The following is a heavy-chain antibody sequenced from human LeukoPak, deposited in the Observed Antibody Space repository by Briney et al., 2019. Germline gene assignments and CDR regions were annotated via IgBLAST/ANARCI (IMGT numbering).Heavy chain of an antibody. CDR2: INHSGST. Sequence: WETLSLTCAVYGGSFSGYYWTWFRQPPGKGLEWIGEINHSGSTKYNPSLESRVTISVDTSKKQFSLKLSSVTAADTAVYYCALSGSDYNYWGQGTLVTVSS. CDR3: ALSGSDYNY. J-gene: IGHJ4*02. CDR1: GGSFSGYY. D-gene: IGHD5-12*01. V-gene: IGHV4-34*01.